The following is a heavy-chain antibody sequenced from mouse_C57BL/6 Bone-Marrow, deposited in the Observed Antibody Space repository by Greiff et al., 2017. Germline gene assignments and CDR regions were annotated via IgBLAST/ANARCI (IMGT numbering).Heavy chain of an antibody. D-gene: IGHD4-1*01. J-gene: IGHJ4*01. V-gene: IGHV5-4*01. CDR2: ISDGGSYT. CDR1: GFTFSSYA. CDR3: ARDPGRAMDY. Sequence: EVKLQESGGGLVKPGGSLKLSCAASGFTFSSYAMSWVRQTPEKRLEWVATISDGGSYTYYPDNVKGRFTISRDNAKNNLYLQMSHLKSEDTAMYYCARDPGRAMDYWGQGTSVTVSS.